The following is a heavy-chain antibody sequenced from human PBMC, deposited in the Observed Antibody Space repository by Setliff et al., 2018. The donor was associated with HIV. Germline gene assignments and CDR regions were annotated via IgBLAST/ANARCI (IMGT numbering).Heavy chain of an antibody. J-gene: IGHJ4*02. V-gene: IGHV4-59*01. D-gene: IGHD3-10*01. CDR2: MYYGGST. CDR3: ARGNYYASGLDY. Sequence: SETLSLTCTVSGGSFRVYYWTWVRQPPGKGLEWIGNMYYGGSTNSNPSLKSRVTMSIDASKNQFSLNLRSVTAADTATYYCARGNYYASGLDYWGQGTPVTVSS. CDR1: GGSFRVYY.